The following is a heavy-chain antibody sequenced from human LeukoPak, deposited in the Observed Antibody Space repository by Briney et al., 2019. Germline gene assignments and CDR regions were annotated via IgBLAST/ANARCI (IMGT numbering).Heavy chain of an antibody. D-gene: IGHD2-15*01. CDR3: ATTLGYCGGGSCHN. CDR2: IYYSGST. V-gene: IGHV4-39*07. J-gene: IGHJ4*02. CDR1: GGSISSSSYY. Sequence: SETLSLTCTVSGGSISSSSYYWGWIRQPPGKGLEWIGSIYYSGSTNYNPSLKSRVTMSVDTSKNQFSLKLSSVTAADTAVYYCATTLGYCGGGSCHNWGQGTLVTVSS.